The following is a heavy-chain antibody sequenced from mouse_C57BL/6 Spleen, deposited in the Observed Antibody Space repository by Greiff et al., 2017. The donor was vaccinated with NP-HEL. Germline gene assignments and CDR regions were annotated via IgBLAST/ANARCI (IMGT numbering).Heavy chain of an antibody. CDR3: ARGRRGGWYFDV. V-gene: IGHV1-18*01. CDR1: GYTFTDYN. CDR2: INPNNGGT. Sequence: VQLQQSGPELVKPGASVKIPCKASGYTFTDYNMDWVKQSHGKSLEWIGDINPNNGGTIYNQKFKGTATLTVDKSSSTAYMELRSLTSEDTAVYYCARGRRGGWYFDVWGTGTTVTVSS. D-gene: IGHD2-12*01. J-gene: IGHJ1*03.